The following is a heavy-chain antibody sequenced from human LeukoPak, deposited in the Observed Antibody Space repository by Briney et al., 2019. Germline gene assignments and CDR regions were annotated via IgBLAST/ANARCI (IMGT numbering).Heavy chain of an antibody. J-gene: IGHJ4*02. Sequence: GGSLRLSCTASGFTFSSYWMHGVRQAPGKGLVWVSHINSEGSSTTYADSVRGRFTISRDNAKNTLYLQMNSLRAEDTAVYYCAREVTYRGSYYFDYWGQGTLVTVSS. CDR3: AREVTYRGSYYFDY. CDR1: GFTFSSYW. CDR2: INSEGSST. D-gene: IGHD1-26*01. V-gene: IGHV3-74*01.